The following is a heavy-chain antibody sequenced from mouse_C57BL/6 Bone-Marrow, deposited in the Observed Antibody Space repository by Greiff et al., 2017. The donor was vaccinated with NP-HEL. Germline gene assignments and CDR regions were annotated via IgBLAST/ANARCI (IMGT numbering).Heavy chain of an antibody. CDR1: GFSLTSYG. CDR3: AGRGGGF. V-gene: IGHV2-2*01. Sequence: VKLQESGPGLVQPSQSLSITCTVSGFSLTSYGVHWVRQSPGKGLEWLGVIWSGGSTDYNAAFISRLSISKDNSKSQVFFKMNSLQADDTAIYYCAGRGGGFWGKGTLVTVSA. CDR2: IWSGGST. J-gene: IGHJ3*01.